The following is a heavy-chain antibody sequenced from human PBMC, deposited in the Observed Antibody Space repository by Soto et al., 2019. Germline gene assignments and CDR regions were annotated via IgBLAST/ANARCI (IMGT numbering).Heavy chain of an antibody. CDR1: GGSISSSRYY. J-gene: IGHJ4*02. CDR3: ARQIYDSSGYYYAY. V-gene: IGHV4-39*01. D-gene: IGHD3-22*01. Sequence: MQLEESGPGLVKPSETLSLTCTVSGGSISSSRYYWGWIRQPAGQGLEWLGTIYSLGNTYYNPSLKSRVTISVDKSKSQLFLKLSTVTAPDTAVYYCARQIYDSSGYYYAYWGQGTLVTVSS. CDR2: IYSLGNT.